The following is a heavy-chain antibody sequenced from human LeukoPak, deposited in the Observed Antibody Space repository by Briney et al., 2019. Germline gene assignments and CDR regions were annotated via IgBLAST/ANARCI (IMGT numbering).Heavy chain of an antibody. J-gene: IGHJ6*02. V-gene: IGHV3-13*01. Sequence: GGSLRLSCAASGFTFSSYDMHWVRQATGKGLEWVSAIGTAGDTYYPGSVKGRFTISRENAKNSLYLQMNSLRAGDTAVYYCARGSSWYTRHYYGMDVWGQGTTVTVSS. CDR2: IGTAGDT. CDR1: GFTFSSYD. D-gene: IGHD6-13*01. CDR3: ARGSSWYTRHYYGMDV.